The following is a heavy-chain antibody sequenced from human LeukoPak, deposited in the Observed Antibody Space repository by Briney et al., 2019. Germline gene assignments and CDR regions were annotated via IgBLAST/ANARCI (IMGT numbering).Heavy chain of an antibody. J-gene: IGHJ4*02. CDR3: ARDRGYSTFDY. Sequence: GGSLRLSCAASGFTFSSYAMHWVRQAPGKGLEWVAVISYDGSNKYYADSVKGRFTISRDNSKNTLYLQMNSLRADDTAVYYCARDRGYSTFDYWGQGTLVTVSS. D-gene: IGHD4-23*01. CDR1: GFTFSSYA. V-gene: IGHV3-30*04. CDR2: ISYDGSNK.